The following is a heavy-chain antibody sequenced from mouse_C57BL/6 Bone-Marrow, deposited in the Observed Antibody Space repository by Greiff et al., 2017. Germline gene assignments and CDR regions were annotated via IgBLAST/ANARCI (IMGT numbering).Heavy chain of an antibody. V-gene: IGHV1-81*01. Sequence: VQLQQSGAELARPGASVKLSCKASGYTFTSYGISWVKQRTGQGLEWIGEIYLRSGKTYYNVKFKGKATLTADKSSSTAYMELRSLTSEDSAVYFCARFVYYGSSYNYWDQGTTLTVSA. CDR2: IYLRSGKT. CDR1: GYTFTSYG. CDR3: ARFVYYGSSYNY. D-gene: IGHD1-1*01. J-gene: IGHJ2*01.